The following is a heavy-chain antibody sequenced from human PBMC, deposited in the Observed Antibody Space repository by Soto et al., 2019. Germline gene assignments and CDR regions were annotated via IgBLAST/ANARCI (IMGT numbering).Heavy chain of an antibody. CDR3: VRGRYGSEIH. CDR1: GFIVSSNY. Sequence: WSLRLSCAASGFIVSSNYMTWVRQAPGKGLEWVSLLYSGGATHYAASVKGRFTISSHSSQNTLFLQMNSLRTEDTATYYCVRGRYGSEIHWGQGTKVTFSS. J-gene: IGHJ4*02. D-gene: IGHD3-10*01. CDR2: LYSGGAT. V-gene: IGHV3-53*04.